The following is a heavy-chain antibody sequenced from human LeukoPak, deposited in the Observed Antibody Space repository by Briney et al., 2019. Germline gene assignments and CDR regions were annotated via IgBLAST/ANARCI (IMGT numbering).Heavy chain of an antibody. CDR1: GFTVSDHY. CDR3: ASSLLATMGPLFY. D-gene: IGHD5-24*01. V-gene: IGHV3-53*01. CDR2: MYSGGVV. J-gene: IGHJ4*02. Sequence: PGGSLRLSCAASGFTVSDHYMNWVRQAPGKGLEWVSVMYSGGVVYYADSVKDRFTISRDNSKNTLYLQMDSLRVDDTGVYFCASSLLATMGPLFYWGLGALVTVSS.